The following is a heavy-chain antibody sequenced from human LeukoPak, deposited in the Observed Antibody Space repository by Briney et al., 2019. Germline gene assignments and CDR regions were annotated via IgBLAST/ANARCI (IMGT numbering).Heavy chain of an antibody. CDR2: IKQDGSEK. V-gene: IGHV3-7*04. Sequence: GGSLRLSCAASGFTFSSYWMSWVRQAPGKGLEWVANIKQDGSEKYYVDSVKGQFTISRDNAKNSLYLQMNSLRAEDTAVYYCARGPRYGTMDVWGKGTTVTVSS. CDR3: ARGPRYGTMDV. D-gene: IGHD5-18*01. CDR1: GFTFSSYW. J-gene: IGHJ6*04.